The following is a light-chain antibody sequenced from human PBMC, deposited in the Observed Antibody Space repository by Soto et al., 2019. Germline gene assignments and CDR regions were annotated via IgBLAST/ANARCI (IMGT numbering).Light chain of an antibody. CDR1: QTITNNY. CDR2: DAS. CDR3: QQCSSAPLA. J-gene: IGKJ4*01. Sequence: EIVLTQSPGTLSLSPGERATLSCRASQTITNNYLAWYQQKPGQAPRLLIDDASRRATGIPDRFSGSGSGTDFTVTISRLEPEDVAVYYCQQCSSAPLAFGGGTKVDIK. V-gene: IGKV3-20*01.